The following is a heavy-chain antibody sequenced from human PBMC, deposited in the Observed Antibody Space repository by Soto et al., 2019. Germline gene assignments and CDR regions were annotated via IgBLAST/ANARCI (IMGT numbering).Heavy chain of an antibody. J-gene: IGHJ3*02. CDR1: GGSISSYY. V-gene: IGHV4-4*07. Sequence: LSLTCTVSGGSISSYYWSWIRQPAGNGLEWIGRIYTSGSTNDNPSLKSRVTMSVDTSKNQFSLKLSSVTAADTAVYYCARDYGSGSYYKGVAFDIWGQGTMVTVSS. CDR2: IYTSGST. CDR3: ARDYGSGSYYKGVAFDI. D-gene: IGHD3-10*01.